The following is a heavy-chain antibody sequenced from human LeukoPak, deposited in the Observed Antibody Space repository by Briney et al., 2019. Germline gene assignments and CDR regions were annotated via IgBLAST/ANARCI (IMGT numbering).Heavy chain of an antibody. Sequence: SETLSLTCTVSGGSISSGGYYWSWIRQHPGKGLEWIGYIYYSGSTYYNPSLKSRVTISTDTSKNHFSLKLSSVTAADTAVYYCARSAYCGSDCYYYFDFWGKGTLVTVSS. V-gene: IGHV4-61*03. CDR3: ARSAYCGSDCYYYFDF. J-gene: IGHJ4*02. CDR2: IYYSGST. D-gene: IGHD2-21*02. CDR1: GGSISSGGYY.